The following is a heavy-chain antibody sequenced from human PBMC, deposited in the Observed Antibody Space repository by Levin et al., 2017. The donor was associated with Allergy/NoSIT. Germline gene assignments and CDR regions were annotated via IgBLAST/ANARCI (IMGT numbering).Heavy chain of an antibody. CDR1: GFTFSSYS. CDR3: ARDSLQLGCWFDP. J-gene: IGHJ5*02. D-gene: IGHD5-18*01. CDR2: ISSSSSYI. V-gene: IGHV3-21*01. Sequence: GGSLRLSCAASGFTFSSYSMNWVRQAPGKGLEWVSSISSSSSYIYYADSVKGRFTISRDNAKNSLYLQMNSLRAEDTAVYYCARDSLQLGCWFDPWGQGTLVTVSS.